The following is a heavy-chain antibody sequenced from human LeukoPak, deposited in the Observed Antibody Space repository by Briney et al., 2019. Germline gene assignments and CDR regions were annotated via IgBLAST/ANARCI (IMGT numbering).Heavy chain of an antibody. CDR1: GYSFSSYW. V-gene: IGHV5-51*01. D-gene: IGHD1-1*01. Sequence: GESLKISCKGSGYSFSSYWIAWVRQMPGKGLEWMGIIYPGDSDTRYSPSFQGQVTISADKSISTAYLQWSSLKASDTAMYYCAGRGTGTTLAFDYWGQGTLVTVSS. CDR3: AGRGTGTTLAFDY. J-gene: IGHJ4*02. CDR2: IYPGDSDT.